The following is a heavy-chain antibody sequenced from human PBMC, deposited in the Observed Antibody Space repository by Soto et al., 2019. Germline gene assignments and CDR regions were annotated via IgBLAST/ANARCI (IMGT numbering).Heavy chain of an antibody. CDR1: GGSVSSGSYY. CDR3: AGYCSSTSCPTYFDY. J-gene: IGHJ4*02. V-gene: IGHV4-61*01. Sequence: PSETLSLTCTVSGGSVSSGSYYWIWIRQPPGKGLEWIGYIYYSGSTNYDPSLKSRVTISVDTSKNQFSLKLSSVTAADKAVYYCAGYCSSTSCPTYFDYWGQGTLVTVSS. CDR2: IYYSGST. D-gene: IGHD2-2*01.